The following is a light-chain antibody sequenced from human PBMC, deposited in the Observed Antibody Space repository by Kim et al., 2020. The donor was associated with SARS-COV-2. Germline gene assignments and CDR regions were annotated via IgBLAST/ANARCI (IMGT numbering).Light chain of an antibody. J-gene: IGLJ2*01. Sequence: SVSPGQTASITCSGDKVGDKYACWYQQKTGQSPVLVIYEDSKRPSGIPERFSGSNTGNTATLTISGTQAMDEADYYCQASDSSTVVFGGGTQLTDL. CDR3: QASDSSTVV. V-gene: IGLV3-1*01. CDR2: EDS. CDR1: KVGDKY.